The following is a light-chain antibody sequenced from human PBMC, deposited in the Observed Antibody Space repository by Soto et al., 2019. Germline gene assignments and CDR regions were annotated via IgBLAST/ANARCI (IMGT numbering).Light chain of an antibody. V-gene: IGLV2-23*01. CDR3: CSYTGSSFYV. Sequence: QSALTQPASVSGSPGQSSTISCTGTSSDVGSYNLVSWYQQHPGKAPKLMIYEGTKRPSGVSNRFSGSKSGNTASLTISGLQAEDEADYYCCSYTGSSFYVFGTGTGHRP. CDR2: EGT. CDR1: SSDVGSYNL. J-gene: IGLJ1*01.